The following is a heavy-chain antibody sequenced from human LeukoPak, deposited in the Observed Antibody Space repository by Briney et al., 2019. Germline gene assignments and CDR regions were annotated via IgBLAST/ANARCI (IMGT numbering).Heavy chain of an antibody. J-gene: IGHJ6*04. Sequence: SGPTLVKPTQTLTLTCTFSGFSLNTTGVGVGWIRQPPGKALEWLALIYWDDDKRYSPSLKSRLTITKDTSKSQVVLTMTNMDPVDTATYFCAHSGSDYYYFGMDVWGKGTTVTVSS. D-gene: IGHD6-19*01. CDR2: IYWDDDK. CDR1: GFSLNTTGVG. CDR3: AHSGSDYYYFGMDV. V-gene: IGHV2-5*02.